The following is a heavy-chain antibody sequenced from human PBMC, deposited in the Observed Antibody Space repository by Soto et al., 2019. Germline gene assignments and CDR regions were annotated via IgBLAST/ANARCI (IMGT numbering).Heavy chain of an antibody. Sequence: EVQLVEAGGDLVQPGGSLRLSCAASGFTFSSYWMHWVRQAPGKGLVWVSRINSDGSSTSYADSVKGRFTISRDNAKNTLYLQMNSLRAEDTAVYYCARGDIFWSGYIYFDYWGQGTLVTVSS. CDR2: INSDGSST. V-gene: IGHV3-74*01. CDR3: ARGDIFWSGYIYFDY. CDR1: GFTFSSYW. D-gene: IGHD3-3*01. J-gene: IGHJ4*02.